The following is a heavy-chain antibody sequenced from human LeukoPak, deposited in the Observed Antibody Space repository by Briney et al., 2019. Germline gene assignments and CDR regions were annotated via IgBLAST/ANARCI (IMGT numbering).Heavy chain of an antibody. V-gene: IGHV1-18*01. J-gene: IGHJ3*02. CDR1: GYTFTSYG. D-gene: IGHD6-13*01. Sequence: GASVKVSCKASGYTFTSYGISWVRQAPGQGLEWMGWISAYNGNTNYAQKLQGRVTMTTDTSTSTACMELRSLRSDDTAVYYCARDIGYSSNDAFDIWGQGTMVTVSS. CDR2: ISAYNGNT. CDR3: ARDIGYSSNDAFDI.